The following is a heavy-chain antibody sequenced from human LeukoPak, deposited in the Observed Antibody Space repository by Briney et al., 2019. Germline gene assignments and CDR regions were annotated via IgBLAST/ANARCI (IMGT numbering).Heavy chain of an antibody. CDR3: ARGLAVAGTLDY. J-gene: IGHJ4*02. V-gene: IGHV3-74*01. Sequence: GGSLRLSCAASGFTFSSYWMHWVRQAPGKGLVWVSRINSDGSSTSYADSVKGRFTISRDNAKSTLYLQMNSLRAEDTAVYYCARGLAVAGTLDYWGQGTLVTVSS. CDR1: GFTFSSYW. CDR2: INSDGSST. D-gene: IGHD6-19*01.